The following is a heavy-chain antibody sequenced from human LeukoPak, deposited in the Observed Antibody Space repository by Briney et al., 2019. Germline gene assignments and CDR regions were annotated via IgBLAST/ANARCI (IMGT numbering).Heavy chain of an antibody. J-gene: IGHJ6*02. D-gene: IGHD3-10*01. V-gene: IGHV4-4*07. CDR2: IYSSGNT. CDR1: GGSFSSYY. CDR3: ARLPPLLWFGELSFYGMDV. Sequence: SETLSLTCTVSGGSFSSYYWTWIRQPAGKGLEWIGRIYSSGNTNYNPSLKSRVTMSIDTSKNQFSLKLSSVTAADTAVYYCARLPPLLWFGELSFYGMDVWGQGTTVTVSS.